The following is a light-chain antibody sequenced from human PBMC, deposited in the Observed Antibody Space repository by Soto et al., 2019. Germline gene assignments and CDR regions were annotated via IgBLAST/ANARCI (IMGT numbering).Light chain of an antibody. CDR1: QSVSSSY. CDR3: QQYNNWPPWT. Sequence: EIVLTQSPGTLSLSPGERPTLSCRASQSVSSSYLAWYQQKPGQAPRLLIYGASTRATGIPARFSGSGSGTDFTLTISSLEPEDFAVYYCQQYNNWPPWTFGQGTQLEI. J-gene: IGKJ1*01. CDR2: GAS. V-gene: IGKV3-20*01.